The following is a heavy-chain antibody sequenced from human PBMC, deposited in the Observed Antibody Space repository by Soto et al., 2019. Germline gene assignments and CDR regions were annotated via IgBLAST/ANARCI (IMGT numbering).Heavy chain of an antibody. V-gene: IGHV1-69*14. D-gene: IGHD3-3*01. CDR3: AIHDVWSGQYTGPKRPVDHYYYYGMDV. Sequence: QVQLVQSGAEVKKPGSSVKVSCKASGATFSSYAISWVRQAPGQGLEWMGGIIPMYDTTKYAQKFQGRVTITEDNSTNTYYMELSSLGSEDTALYYCAIHDVWSGQYTGPKRPVDHYYYYGMDVWGQGTTGTVSS. CDR2: IIPMYDTT. CDR1: GATFSSYA. J-gene: IGHJ6*02.